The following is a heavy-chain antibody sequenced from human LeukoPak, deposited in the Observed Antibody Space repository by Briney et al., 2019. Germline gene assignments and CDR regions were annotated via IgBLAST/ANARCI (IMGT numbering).Heavy chain of an antibody. D-gene: IGHD6-13*01. J-gene: IGHJ4*02. Sequence: GGSLRLSCAASGFTFSSYAMHWVRQAPGKGLEWVAFIRYDGSNKYYADSVKGRFTISRDNSKNTLYLQMNSLRAEDTAVYYCAKGQSYSSWGGYFDYWGQGTLVTVSS. CDR2: IRYDGSNK. V-gene: IGHV3-30*02. CDR1: GFTFSSYA. CDR3: AKGQSYSSWGGYFDY.